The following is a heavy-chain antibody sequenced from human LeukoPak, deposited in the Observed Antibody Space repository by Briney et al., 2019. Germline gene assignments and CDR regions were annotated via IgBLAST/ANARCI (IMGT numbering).Heavy chain of an antibody. Sequence: GGSLRLSCAASGFSVSWYGMHWVRQAPGKGLEWVAVMSHDGSNKYYADSLKGRFTISRDNSKNTLYLQMNSLRAEDTAVYYCAKESGVYCSGGSCYLDHWGQGTLVTVSS. CDR3: AKESGVYCSGGSCYLDH. CDR2: MSHDGSNK. D-gene: IGHD2-15*01. J-gene: IGHJ4*02. V-gene: IGHV3-30*18. CDR1: GFSVSWYG.